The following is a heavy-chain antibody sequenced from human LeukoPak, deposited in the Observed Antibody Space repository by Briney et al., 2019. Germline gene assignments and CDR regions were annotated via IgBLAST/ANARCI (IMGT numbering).Heavy chain of an antibody. D-gene: IGHD3-10*01. CDR2: IYPGDSDT. Sequence: GESLKISCKASGYSFTTYWIGWVRQMPGKGLEWMGIIYPGDSDTRYSPSFQGQVTISVDKSISTAYLQWSSLKASDTAMYYCARQKRSYPADFRHWGQGTLVTVSS. V-gene: IGHV5-51*01. CDR3: ARQKRSYPADFRH. J-gene: IGHJ1*01. CDR1: GYSFTTYW.